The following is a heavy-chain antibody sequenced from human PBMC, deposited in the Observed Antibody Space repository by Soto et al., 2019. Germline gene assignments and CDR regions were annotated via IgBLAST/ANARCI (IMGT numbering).Heavy chain of an antibody. CDR1: GFTFIDYG. V-gene: IGHV3-23*01. D-gene: IGHD1-26*01. CDR3: AKVRGAVSSDF. J-gene: IGHJ1*01. Sequence: EMQLLESGGGLVQPGGSLRVSCAASGFTFIDYGMAWVRQAPGKGLEWVSAISASGANTFYADPVRGRFTVSRDDSKNTVHLQMNSLRAEDTAIYYCAKVRGAVSSDFWGQGTLVTVSS. CDR2: ISASGANT.